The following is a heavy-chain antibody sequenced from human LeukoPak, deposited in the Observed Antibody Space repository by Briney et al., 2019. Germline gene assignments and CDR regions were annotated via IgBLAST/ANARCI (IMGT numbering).Heavy chain of an antibody. CDR2: INPNSGGT. CDR3: ARDRHTYSSSWYVVGY. D-gene: IGHD6-13*01. J-gene: IGHJ4*02. V-gene: IGHV1-2*02. Sequence: GASVKVSCKASGYTFTGYYMHWVRQAPGQGLEWMGWINPNSGGTNYAQKFQGRVTMTRDTSISTAYMELSRLRSDDTAVYYCARDRHTYSSSWYVVGYWGQGTLVTVSS. CDR1: GYTFTGYY.